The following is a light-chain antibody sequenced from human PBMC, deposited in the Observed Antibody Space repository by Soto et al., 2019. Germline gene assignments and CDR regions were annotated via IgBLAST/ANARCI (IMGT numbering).Light chain of an antibody. CDR3: SSYTSSSTLYV. CDR2: EVN. V-gene: IGLV2-14*01. CDR1: SSYIGAYDY. Sequence: QYALTQPASLSGSPGQSTTISCTRTSSYIGAYDYVSWFQQHPGKAPKLMISEVNNRPSGVSNRFSGCKSGNTAYLTISGLQVEDEAEYYCSSYTSSSTLYVFGSGTKVTVL. J-gene: IGLJ1*01.